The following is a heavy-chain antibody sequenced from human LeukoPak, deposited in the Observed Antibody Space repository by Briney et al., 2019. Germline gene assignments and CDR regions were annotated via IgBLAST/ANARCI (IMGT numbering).Heavy chain of an antibody. CDR1: GDSFSINSAA. CDR2: TYQRSKWYN. Sequence: SQTLSLTCAISGDSFSINSAAWDWIRQSPSRGLEWLGRTYQRSKWYNDYAVSVKSRITINPDISKNQFSLQLNSVTPEDTAVYYCARSPSPYSSGWYFDYWGQGTLVTVSS. V-gene: IGHV6-1*01. D-gene: IGHD6-19*01. CDR3: ARSPSPYSSGWYFDY. J-gene: IGHJ4*02.